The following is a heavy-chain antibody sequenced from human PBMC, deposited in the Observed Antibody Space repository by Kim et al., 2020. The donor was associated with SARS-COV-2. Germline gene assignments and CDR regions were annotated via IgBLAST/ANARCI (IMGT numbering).Heavy chain of an antibody. D-gene: IGHD6-13*01. Sequence: SETLSLTCTVSGGSISSSSYYWGWIRQPPGKGLEWIGSIYYSGSTYYNPSLKSRVTISVDTSKNQFSLKLSSVTAADTAVYYCARHPPSSWYYYNAAWFDPWGQGTLVTVSS. CDR2: IYYSGST. J-gene: IGHJ5*02. CDR3: ARHPPSSWYYYNAAWFDP. CDR1: GGSISSSSYY. V-gene: IGHV4-39*01.